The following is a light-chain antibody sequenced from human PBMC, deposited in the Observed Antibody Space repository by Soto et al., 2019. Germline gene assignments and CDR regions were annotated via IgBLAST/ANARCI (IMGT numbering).Light chain of an antibody. Sequence: DIVLTQSPGTLSFSPAEGATLSCRASQTVTVNSLAWYQQTPGQTPRLLIYAASTSATGIPDRFSGSGSGTDFTLTISRLEPEDFAVYYCQQYGSSTRWTLGQGTKVDIK. V-gene: IGKV3-20*01. CDR1: QTVTVNS. CDR3: QQYGSSTRWT. J-gene: IGKJ1*01. CDR2: AAS.